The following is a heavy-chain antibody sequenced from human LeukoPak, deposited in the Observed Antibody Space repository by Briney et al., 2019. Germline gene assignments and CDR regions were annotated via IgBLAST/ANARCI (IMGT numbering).Heavy chain of an antibody. CDR2: IYHSGST. CDR1: GYSISSGYY. J-gene: IGHJ4*02. CDR3: AIMRGYFDPFDY. Sequence: SETLSLTCAVSGYSISSGYYWGWIRQPPGKGLEWIGSIYHSGSTYYNPSLKSRVTISVDTSKNQFSLKLSSVTAADTAVYYSAIMRGYFDPFDYWGQGTLVTVSS. V-gene: IGHV4-38-2*01. D-gene: IGHD3-9*01.